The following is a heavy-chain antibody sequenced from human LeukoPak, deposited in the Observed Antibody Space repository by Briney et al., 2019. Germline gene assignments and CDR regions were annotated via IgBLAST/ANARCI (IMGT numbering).Heavy chain of an antibody. J-gene: IGHJ3*02. CDR2: ISSSSSTI. Sequence: GGSLRLSCAASGFNFNACSMHWVRQAPGKGLEWLSYISSSSSTIYYADSVKGRFTISRDNAKNLLYLQMNSLRAEDTAVYYCARVRYSYGPRAFDIWGQGTMVTVSS. V-gene: IGHV3-48*04. CDR1: GFNFNACS. CDR3: ARVRYSYGPRAFDI. D-gene: IGHD5-18*01.